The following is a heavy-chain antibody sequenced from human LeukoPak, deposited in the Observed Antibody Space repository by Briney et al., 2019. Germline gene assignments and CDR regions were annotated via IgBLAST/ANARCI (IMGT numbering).Heavy chain of an antibody. CDR3: ARLTPHYYGSSEYYIDY. D-gene: IGHD3-10*01. Sequence: GESLQISCKGSGYRFTSHWIGWVRQMPGKGLELMGIISPDSYTRYSPSFQGQVTISADKSISTAYLQWSSLKASDTVMYYCARLTPHYYGSSEYYIDYWGQGTLVTVSS. V-gene: IGHV5-51*01. J-gene: IGHJ4*02. CDR1: GYRFTSHW. CDR2: ISPDSYT.